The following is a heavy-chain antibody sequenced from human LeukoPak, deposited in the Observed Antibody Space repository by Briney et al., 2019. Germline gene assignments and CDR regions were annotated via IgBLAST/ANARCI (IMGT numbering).Heavy chain of an antibody. J-gene: IGHJ4*02. CDR3: AREGYYDSSGYYDN. CDR1: GGSISSGGYS. CDR2: IYHSGST. D-gene: IGHD3-22*01. Sequence: PSQTLSLTCAVSGGSISSGGYSWSWIRQPPGKGLEWIGYIYHSGSTYYNPSLKSRVTISVDTSKNQFSLKLSSVTAADTAVYYCAREGYYDSSGYYDNWGQGLLVTVSS. V-gene: IGHV4-30-2*01.